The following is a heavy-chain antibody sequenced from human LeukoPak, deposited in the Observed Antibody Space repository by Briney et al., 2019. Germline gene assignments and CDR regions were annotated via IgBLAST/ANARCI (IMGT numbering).Heavy chain of an antibody. D-gene: IGHD6-6*01. CDR1: GFTFSSYW. Sequence: GGSLRLSCAASGFTFSSYWMHWVRQAPGKGLVGVSRINSDGRSTNYADSVKGRFTMSRDNAKNSLYLQMNSLRAEDTAFYYCARGSSLAYWGQGTLVTVSS. J-gene: IGHJ4*02. V-gene: IGHV3-74*01. CDR3: ARGSSLAY. CDR2: INSDGRST.